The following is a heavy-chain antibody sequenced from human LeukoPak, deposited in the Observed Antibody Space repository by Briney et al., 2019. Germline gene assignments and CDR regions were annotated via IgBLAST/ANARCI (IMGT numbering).Heavy chain of an antibody. D-gene: IGHD5-24*01. V-gene: IGHV1-2*02. CDR3: ARVRDGYPTFDY. Sequence: GESLRISCKGSGYSFTNYWITWVRQMPGKGLEWMGWINPNSGGTNYAQKFQGRVTMTRDTSNSTAYMELSRLRSADTAVYYCARVRDGYPTFDYWGQGTLVTVSS. CDR2: INPNSGGT. CDR1: GYSFTNYW. J-gene: IGHJ4*02.